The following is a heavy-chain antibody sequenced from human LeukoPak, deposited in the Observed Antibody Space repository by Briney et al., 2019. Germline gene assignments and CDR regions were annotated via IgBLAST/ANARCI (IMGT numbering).Heavy chain of an antibody. CDR1: AYTFTSYD. CDR2: MNPNSGNT. D-gene: IGHD3-3*01. CDR3: ARGSVYYHFWSGYSTNWFDP. V-gene: IGHV1-8*01. Sequence: GASVEVSCKASAYTFTSYDINWVRQATGQALEWMGWMNPNSGNTGYAQKFKGRVTMTRNTSISTASMELSSLSSEDTAVYYCARGSVYYHFWSGYSTNWFDPWGQGTLVTVSS. J-gene: IGHJ5*02.